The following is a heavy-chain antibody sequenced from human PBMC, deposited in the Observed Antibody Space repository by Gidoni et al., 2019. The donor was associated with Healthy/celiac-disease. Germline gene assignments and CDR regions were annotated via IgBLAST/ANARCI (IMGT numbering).Heavy chain of an antibody. D-gene: IGHD6-13*01. CDR3: ARVGAFSSTYRGVDY. CDR2: IYHSGST. V-gene: IGHV4-4*02. Sequence: QVQLQESGPGLVKPSGTLSLTCAVSGGPLRSSNWCSWVRQPPGKGLEWIGEIYHSGSTNYNPSLKSRVTISVDKSKNQFSLKLSSVTAADTAVYYCARVGAFSSTYRGVDYWGQGTLVTVSS. J-gene: IGHJ4*02. CDR1: GGPLRSSNW.